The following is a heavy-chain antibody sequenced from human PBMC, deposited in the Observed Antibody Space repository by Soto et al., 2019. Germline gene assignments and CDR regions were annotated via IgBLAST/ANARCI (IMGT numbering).Heavy chain of an antibody. V-gene: IGHV4-31*02. Sequence: TRCLSLTVSGGSIRRGGYYWSWIRQHQGKGLEWIWYIYYSGSTYYNPSLKSRVTISVDTSKNQFSLKLSSVTAADTAVYYCAREADYGDYGRGIGAFDIWGQGTMVT. CDR2: IYYSGST. D-gene: IGHD4-17*01. J-gene: IGHJ3*02. CDR1: GGSIRRGGYY. CDR3: AREADYGDYGRGIGAFDI.